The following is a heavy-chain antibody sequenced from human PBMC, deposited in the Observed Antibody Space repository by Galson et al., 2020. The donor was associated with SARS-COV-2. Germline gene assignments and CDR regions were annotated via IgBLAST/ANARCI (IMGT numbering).Heavy chain of an antibody. CDR3: ARDPKAYYYMDV. Sequence: GGSLRLSCAASGFPFSSYAMHWVRQAPGKGLEWVAVISYDGSNKYYADSVKGRFTISRDNSKNTLYLQMNSLRAEDTAVYYCARDPKAYYYMDVWGKGTTVTVSS. CDR1: GFPFSSYA. V-gene: IGHV3-30*04. CDR2: ISYDGSNK. J-gene: IGHJ6*03.